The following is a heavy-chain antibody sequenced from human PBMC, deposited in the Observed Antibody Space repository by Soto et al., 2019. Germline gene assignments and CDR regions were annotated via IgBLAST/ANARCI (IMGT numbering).Heavy chain of an antibody. CDR2: ISRTGSTP. J-gene: IGHJ5*02. V-gene: IGHV3-11*01. CDR1: GFPFSDSY. Sequence: GGSLRLSCAASGFPFSDSYMAWIRQAPGKGLEEIATISRTGSTPYYADSGKGRFTIPRDNAQNSQYLEMNSQSSEDTAVYYCARGQQLVANWLDPWGQGILVTVSS. CDR3: ARGQQLVANWLDP. D-gene: IGHD6-6*01.